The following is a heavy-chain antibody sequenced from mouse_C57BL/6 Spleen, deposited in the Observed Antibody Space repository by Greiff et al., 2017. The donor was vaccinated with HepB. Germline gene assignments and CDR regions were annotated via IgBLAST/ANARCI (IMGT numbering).Heavy chain of an antibody. CDR3: ARDDYGGPFAY. J-gene: IGHJ3*01. D-gene: IGHD1-1*02. CDR2: INYDGSST. CDR1: GFTFSDYY. V-gene: IGHV5-16*01. Sequence: VQLKESEGGLVQPGSSMKLSCTASGFTFSDYYMAWVRQVPEKGLEWVANINYDGSSTYYLDSLKSRFIISRDNAKNILYLQMSSLKSEDTATYYCARDDYGGPFAYWGQGTLVTVSA.